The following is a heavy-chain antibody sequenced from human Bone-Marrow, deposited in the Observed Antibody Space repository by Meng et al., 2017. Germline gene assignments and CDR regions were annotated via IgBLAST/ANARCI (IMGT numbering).Heavy chain of an antibody. D-gene: IGHD3-10*01. Sequence: SGPTLVKPTQTLTLTCTFSGFSLSTSGVGVGWIRQPPGKALEWLALIYGDDDKRYSPSLKSRLTITKDTSKNQVVLTMTNMDTVDTATYYCAHRPGRSRVRGVISQTFDYWGQGTRVTVSS. CDR1: GFSLSTSGVG. CDR3: AHRPGRSRVRGVISQTFDY. V-gene: IGHV2-5*02. CDR2: IYGDDDK. J-gene: IGHJ4*02.